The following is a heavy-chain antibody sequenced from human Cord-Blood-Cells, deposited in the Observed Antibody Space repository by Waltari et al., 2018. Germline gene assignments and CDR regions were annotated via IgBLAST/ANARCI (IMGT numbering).Heavy chain of an antibody. J-gene: IGHJ4*02. V-gene: IGHV4-39*01. CDR2: IYYSGST. D-gene: IGHD2-2*01. CDR3: ARIRIGYCSSTSCYFYDY. Sequence: QLQLQESGPGLVKPSETLSLTCTVSGGSISSSSYYWGWIRQPPGKGLGWIGSIYYSGSTYYNPSLKSRVTISVDTSKNQFSLKLSSVTAADTAVYYCARIRIGYCSSTSCYFYDYWGQGTLVTVSS. CDR1: GGSISSSSYY.